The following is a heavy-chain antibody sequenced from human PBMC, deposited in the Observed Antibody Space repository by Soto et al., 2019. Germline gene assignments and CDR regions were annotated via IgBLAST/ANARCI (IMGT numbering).Heavy chain of an antibody. J-gene: IGHJ6*03. V-gene: IGHV3-30*18. CDR1: GFTFSSYG. CDR3: AKGQAMVRLHMDV. D-gene: IGHD3-10*01. Sequence: GGSLRLSCAASGFTFSSYGMHWVRQAPGKGLEWVAVISYDGSNKYYADSVKGRFTISRDNSKNTLYLQMNSLRAEDTAVYYCAKGQAMVRLHMDVWGKGTTVTVSS. CDR2: ISYDGSNK.